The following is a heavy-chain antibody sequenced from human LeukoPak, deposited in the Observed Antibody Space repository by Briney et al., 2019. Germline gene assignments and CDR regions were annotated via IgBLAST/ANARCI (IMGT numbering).Heavy chain of an antibody. CDR3: AHGDYPLTY. D-gene: IGHD4-17*01. J-gene: IGHJ4*02. CDR2: IYTDGNT. Sequence: PGGSLRLSCAASGITVGTNYWNWVRQPPGKGLEWISLIYTDGNTQYADSVKGRFTFSRDSSKNTLYPQMNSLRAEDTAVYYCAHGDYPLTYWGQGTLVTVSS. V-gene: IGHV3-66*01. CDR1: GITVGTNY.